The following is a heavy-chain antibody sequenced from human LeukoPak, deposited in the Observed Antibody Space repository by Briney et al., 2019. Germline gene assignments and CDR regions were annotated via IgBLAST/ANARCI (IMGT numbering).Heavy chain of an antibody. CDR1: GYTFTGYY. D-gene: IGHD3-10*01. CDR3: ARGDYYGSGSYSSHYFDY. CDR2: INPNSGGT. V-gene: IGHV1-2*02. J-gene: IGHJ4*02. Sequence: ASVKVSCKASGYTFTGYYMHWVRQAPGQGLEWMGWINPNSGGTNYARKFQGRVTMTRDTSISTAYMELSRLRSDDTAVYYCARGDYYGSGSYSSHYFDYWGQGTLVTVSS.